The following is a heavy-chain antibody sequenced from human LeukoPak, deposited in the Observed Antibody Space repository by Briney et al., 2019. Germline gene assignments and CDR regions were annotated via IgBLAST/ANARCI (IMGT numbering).Heavy chain of an antibody. D-gene: IGHD1-26*01. CDR2: ISAYNGNT. J-gene: IGHJ3*02. V-gene: IGHV1-18*01. Sequence: GASVKVSCKASGYTFTSYGISWVRQAPGQGLEWMGWISAYNGNTNYAQKLQGRVTMTTDTSTSTGYMELMSLRSDDTAVYYCARDWDLDAFDIWGQGTMVTVSS. CDR3: ARDWDLDAFDI. CDR1: GYTFTSYG.